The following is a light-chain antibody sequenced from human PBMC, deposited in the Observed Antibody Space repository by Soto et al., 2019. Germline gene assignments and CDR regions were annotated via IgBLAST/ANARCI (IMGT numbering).Light chain of an antibody. CDR2: DVS. Sequence: QSALTQPRSVYGSPGQSVTISCTGTSSDVGAYNYVSWYQQHPGKVPKLLIFDVSSRPSGVPDRFSGSKSGNTASLTISGLQAEDEADYYCCSNAGSYSWVFGGGTKLTVL. V-gene: IGLV2-11*01. CDR3: CSNAGSYSWV. J-gene: IGLJ2*01. CDR1: SSDVGAYNY.